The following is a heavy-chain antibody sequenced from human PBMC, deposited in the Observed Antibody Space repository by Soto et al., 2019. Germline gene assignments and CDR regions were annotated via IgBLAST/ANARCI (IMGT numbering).Heavy chain of an antibody. J-gene: IGHJ6*02. CDR3: ASQTWIQLCGMDV. D-gene: IGHD5-18*01. CDR1: GYTFTNYW. V-gene: IGHV1-2*02. Sequence: KISCKGSGYTFTNYWIGWVRQMPGKGLEWMGWINPNSGGTNYAQKFQGRVTMTRDTSISTAYMELSRLRSDDTAVYYCASQTWIQLCGMDVWGQGTTVTVSS. CDR2: INPNSGGT.